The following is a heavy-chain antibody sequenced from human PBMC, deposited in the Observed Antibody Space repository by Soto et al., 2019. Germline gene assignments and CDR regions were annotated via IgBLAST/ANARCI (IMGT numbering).Heavy chain of an antibody. V-gene: IGHV3-33*01. CDR2: INDGSEE. CDR3: ARDDLFVYNGLDH. CDR1: GFSFSAHG. Sequence: QVQLVESGGGVVRPGTSLRLSCAATGFSFSAHGMHWVRQAPGKGLEWLAVINDGSEEGYADSVRGRFTISRDNARNILYLQMDNLRAEASALYSCARDDLFVYNGLDHWGQGTLVTVSS. D-gene: IGHD1-1*01. J-gene: IGHJ1*01.